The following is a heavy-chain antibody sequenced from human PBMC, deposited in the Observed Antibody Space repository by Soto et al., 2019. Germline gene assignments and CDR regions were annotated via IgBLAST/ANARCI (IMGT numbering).Heavy chain of an antibody. CDR1: GFTFSGYY. V-gene: IGHV3-48*02. J-gene: IGHJ4*02. CDR3: ARDQDWAFDH. Sequence: PGGSLRLSCAASGFTFSGYYMHWVRQAPGKGLEWVSYIGFSSSTTSYADSVRGRFTISRDIASNSLYLQMNSLRDEDTAVYYCARDQDWAFDHWGQGILVTVSS. D-gene: IGHD3-9*01. CDR2: IGFSSSTT.